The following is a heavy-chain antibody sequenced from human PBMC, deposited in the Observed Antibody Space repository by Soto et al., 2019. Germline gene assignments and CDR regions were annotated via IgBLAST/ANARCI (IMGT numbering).Heavy chain of an antibody. CDR1: GFTFSSYW. J-gene: IGHJ4*02. CDR2: IKQDGSEK. CDR3: ARDIYDSSGYQKY. Sequence: GGSLRLSCAASGFTFSSYWMSWVRQAPGKGLEWVANIKQDGSEKYYVDSVKGRFTISRDNAKNSLYLQMNSLRAEDTAVYYCARDIYDSSGYQKYWGQGTLVTVSS. D-gene: IGHD3-22*01. V-gene: IGHV3-7*01.